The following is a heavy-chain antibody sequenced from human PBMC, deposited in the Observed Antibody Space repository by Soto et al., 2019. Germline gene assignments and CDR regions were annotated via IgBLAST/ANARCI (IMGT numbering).Heavy chain of an antibody. D-gene: IGHD2-21*01. Sequence: QIRLVQSGVAVKDPGASVKVPCRGSGYSVTSHGVSWVRQAPGQGLAWMRWINVVTGRTTYARRFQGRAALTSDNSTKTPYNELAKFGSDDSAGDYRASWAGERRYLCGPFDYWGQETLVAVSS. CDR3: ASWAGERRYLCGPFDY. V-gene: IGHV1-18*01. CDR1: GYSVTSHG. J-gene: IGHJ4*02. CDR2: INVVTGRT.